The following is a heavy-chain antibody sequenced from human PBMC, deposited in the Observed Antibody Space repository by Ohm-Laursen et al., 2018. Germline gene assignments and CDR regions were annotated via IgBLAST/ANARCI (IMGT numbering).Heavy chain of an antibody. CDR2: INPSGGST. Sequence: ASVKVSCNASGGTFSSYAISWVRQAPGQGLEWMGIINPSGGSTSYAQKFQGRVTMTRDTSTSTVYMELSSLRSEDTAVYYCASGGGWPSGVAFDIWGQGTMVTVSS. V-gene: IGHV1-46*01. CDR1: GGTFSSYA. D-gene: IGHD2-21*01. CDR3: ASGGGWPSGVAFDI. J-gene: IGHJ3*02.